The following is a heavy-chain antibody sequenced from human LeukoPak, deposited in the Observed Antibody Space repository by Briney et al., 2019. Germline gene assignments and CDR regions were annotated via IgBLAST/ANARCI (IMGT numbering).Heavy chain of an antibody. CDR2: ISGSGGST. D-gene: IGHD6-13*01. Sequence: PGGSLRLSCAAAGVTFSSYAMSSVRQAPGKGLEWVSAISGSGGSTYYADSVKGRFTISRDNSKNTLYLQMNSLRAEDTAVYYCAKERKRSSSWYDYWGQGTLVTVSS. V-gene: IGHV3-23*01. J-gene: IGHJ4*02. CDR1: GVTFSSYA. CDR3: AKERKRSSSWYDY.